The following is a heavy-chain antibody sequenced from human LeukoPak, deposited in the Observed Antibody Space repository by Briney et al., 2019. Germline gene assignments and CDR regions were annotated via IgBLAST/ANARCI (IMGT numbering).Heavy chain of an antibody. V-gene: IGHV4-34*01. CDR1: GGSFSGYY. Sequence: SETLSLTCAVYGGSFSGYYWSWIRQPPGKGLEWIGEINHSGSTNYNPSLKSRVTISVDTSKNQFSLKLSSVTAADTAVYYCARLPRQRWLQVVWGQGTLVTVSS. CDR2: INHSGST. J-gene: IGHJ4*02. D-gene: IGHD5-24*01. CDR3: ARLPRQRWLQVV.